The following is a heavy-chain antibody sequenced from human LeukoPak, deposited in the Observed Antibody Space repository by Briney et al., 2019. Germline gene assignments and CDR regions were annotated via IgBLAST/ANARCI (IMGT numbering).Heavy chain of an antibody. CDR1: GGSISSGNYY. J-gene: IGHJ4*02. V-gene: IGHV4-61*02. CDR3: ARERLGYYDRSGLDY. Sequence: SQTLSLTCTVSGGSISSGNYYWSWIRQPAGKGLEWIGRIYTSGSTNYNPSLKSRVTISVDTSKNQFSLKLSSVTAADTAVYYCARERLGYYDRSGLDYWGQGTLVTVSS. CDR2: IYTSGST. D-gene: IGHD3-22*01.